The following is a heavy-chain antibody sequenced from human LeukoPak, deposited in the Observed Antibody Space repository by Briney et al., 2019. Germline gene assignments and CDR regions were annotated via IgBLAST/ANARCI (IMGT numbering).Heavy chain of an antibody. D-gene: IGHD6-13*01. Sequence: GGSLRLSCTASGFTFGDYAMSWVRQAPGKGLEWVGFIRSKANSGTIEYAASVKGRFTISRDDSKSTAYLQMNSLKTEDTAVYYCTRVRAGYSSSWYWYYFDYWGQGALVTVSS. J-gene: IGHJ4*02. CDR2: IRSKANSGTI. CDR1: GFTFGDYA. CDR3: TRVRAGYSSSWYWYYFDY. V-gene: IGHV3-49*04.